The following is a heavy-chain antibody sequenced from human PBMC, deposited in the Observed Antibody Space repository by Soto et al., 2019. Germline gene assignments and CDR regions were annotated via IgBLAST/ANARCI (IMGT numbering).Heavy chain of an antibody. CDR3: ARSMYSTSAQLYYGMDV. Sequence: SETLSLTCAVSGYSIRSGYFWGWIRQPPGKGLEWIGSMYHSGITYYNLSLKSRVTISVDTSKNQLSLKLSSATAADTAVYYCARSMYSTSAQLYYGMDVWGQGTTVT. J-gene: IGHJ6*02. CDR2: MYHSGIT. V-gene: IGHV4-38-2*01. CDR1: GYSIRSGYF. D-gene: IGHD6-6*01.